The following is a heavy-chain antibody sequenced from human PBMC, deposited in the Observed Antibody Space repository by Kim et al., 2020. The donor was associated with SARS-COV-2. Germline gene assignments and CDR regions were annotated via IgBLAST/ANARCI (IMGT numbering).Heavy chain of an antibody. CDR1: GGTFSSYT. J-gene: IGHJ4*02. CDR3: ARGWEYSGYDLCG. V-gene: IGHV1-69*02. Sequence: SVKVSCKASGGTFSSYTISWVRQAPGQGLEWMGRIIPILGIANYAQKFQGRVTITADKSTSTAYMELSSLRSEDTAVYYCARGWEYSGYDLCGWGQGTLVTVSS. D-gene: IGHD5-12*01. CDR2: IIPILGIA.